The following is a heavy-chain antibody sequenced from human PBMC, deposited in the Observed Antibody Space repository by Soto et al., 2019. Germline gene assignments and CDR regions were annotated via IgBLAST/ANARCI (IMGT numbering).Heavy chain of an antibody. CDR1: SFFISSGNY. D-gene: IGHD1-26*01. CDR2: IFHAENT. J-gene: IGHJ3*01. V-gene: IGHV4-38-2*01. Sequence: SETLSLTCAVSSFFISSGNYWGWILKPPGRGREGIGSIFHAENTYYNPSLKSRGTISVDRSKNQFSLKLNSVTAADRAVECCARARWDDAFDVWGQGTLVTVSS. CDR3: ARARWDDAFDV.